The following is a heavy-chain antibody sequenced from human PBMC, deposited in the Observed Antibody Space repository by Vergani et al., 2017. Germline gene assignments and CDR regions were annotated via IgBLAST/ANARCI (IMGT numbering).Heavy chain of an antibody. CDR2: INTRTNYI. CDR1: GFTFSTYS. Sequence: EVQLVESGGGLVKPGGSLRLSCAASGFTFSTYSMNWVRQAPGKGLEWVSTINTRTNYIHYADSVKGRFSISRDNANNSVYLQMNSLRVEDTAVYYCATDKMIGRWMRFVYWGQGTLVSVSS. D-gene: IGHD5-24*01. J-gene: IGHJ4*02. V-gene: IGHV3-21*01. CDR3: ATDKMIGRWMRFVY.